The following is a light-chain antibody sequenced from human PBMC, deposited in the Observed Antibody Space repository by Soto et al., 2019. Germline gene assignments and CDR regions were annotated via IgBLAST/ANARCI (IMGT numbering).Light chain of an antibody. V-gene: IGKV3-11*01. Sequence: EIVLTQSPATLSLSPGERATLSCRASQSVSSYLAWYQQKHGQAPRLLIYDASNMATGIPARFSGSGSGTDFTLTISSLEPEDFAVYYCQQRSNWLTFGGGTKVEIK. CDR2: DAS. CDR1: QSVSSY. J-gene: IGKJ4*01. CDR3: QQRSNWLT.